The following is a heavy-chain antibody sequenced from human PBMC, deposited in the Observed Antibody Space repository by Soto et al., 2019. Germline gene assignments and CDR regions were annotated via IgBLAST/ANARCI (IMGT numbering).Heavy chain of an antibody. CDR3: TTTPSSWAVNY. CDR2: IRSKANSYAT. J-gene: IGHJ4*02. CDR1: GFTFRGSA. V-gene: IGHV3-73*02. Sequence: EVQLVESGGGLVQPGGSLKLSCAASGFTFRGSAMHWVRQASGKGLEWVGRIRSKANSYATAYAASVKGRFTISRDDSKNTAYLQMNSLKTEDTAVYYCTTTPSSWAVNYWGQGTLVTVSS. D-gene: IGHD6-13*01.